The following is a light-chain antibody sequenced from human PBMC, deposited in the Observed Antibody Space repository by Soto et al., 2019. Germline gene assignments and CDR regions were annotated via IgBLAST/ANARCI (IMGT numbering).Light chain of an antibody. CDR1: SSDVGGYSY. J-gene: IGLJ2*01. CDR3: SSYTSSSTLV. V-gene: IGLV2-14*01. CDR2: DVS. Sequence: QSALTQPASVSGSPGQSITISCTGTSSDVGGYSYVSWYQQHPGKAPKLMIYDVSNRPSGVSNRFSGSKSGNTGSLTISGRQAEDEADYYCSSYTSSSTLVFGGGTKLTVL.